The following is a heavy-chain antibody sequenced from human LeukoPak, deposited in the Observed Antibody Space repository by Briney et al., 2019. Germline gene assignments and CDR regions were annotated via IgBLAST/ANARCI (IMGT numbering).Heavy chain of an antibody. CDR1: GYTFTGYY. CDR2: INPQSGGT. D-gene: IGHD6-19*01. CDR3: VRDLGISGWYAPPLGYFDS. J-gene: IGHJ4*02. V-gene: IGHV1-2*02. Sequence: ASVKVSCKASGYTFTGYYMHWVRQAPGQGLEWMGWINPQSGGTNYAQQFQDRVTMTRDTSISSTYMELSRLNSDDTAVYYCVRDLGISGWYAPPLGYFDSWGQGTLVTVSS.